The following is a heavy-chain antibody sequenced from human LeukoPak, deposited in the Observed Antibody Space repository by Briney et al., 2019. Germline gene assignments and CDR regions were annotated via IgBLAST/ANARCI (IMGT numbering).Heavy chain of an antibody. CDR3: AREDDSWNINNDWFDP. Sequence: SQTLALTCAISGDSVSSHDAAWNWIRQSPSRGLEWLGRTYYRSRWLNDYAVSVKSRITINPDTSKNQFSLQLTSVTPEDTAVYYCAREDDSWNINNDWFDPWGQGTLVTVSS. V-gene: IGHV6-1*01. J-gene: IGHJ5*02. CDR2: TYYRSRWLN. CDR1: GDSVSSHDAA. D-gene: IGHD3-22*01.